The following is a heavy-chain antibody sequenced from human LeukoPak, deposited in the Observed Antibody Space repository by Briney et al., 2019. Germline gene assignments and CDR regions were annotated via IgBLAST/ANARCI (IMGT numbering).Heavy chain of an antibody. Sequence: GGSLRLSCAASGLTFSSYSMNWVRQAPGKGLEWVSSISSSSSYIYYADPVKGRFTISRDNAKNSLYLQMNSLRAEDTAVYYCARAVYGFDAFDIWGQGTMVTVSS. CDR1: GLTFSSYS. D-gene: IGHD4-17*01. V-gene: IGHV3-21*01. CDR2: ISSSSSYI. CDR3: ARAVYGFDAFDI. J-gene: IGHJ3*02.